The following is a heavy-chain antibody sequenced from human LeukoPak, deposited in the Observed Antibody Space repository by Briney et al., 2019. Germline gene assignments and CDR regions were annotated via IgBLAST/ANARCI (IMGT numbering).Heavy chain of an antibody. CDR1: GYTFTGYY. V-gene: IGHV1-2*02. D-gene: IGHD6-13*01. CDR2: INPNSGGT. J-gene: IGHJ4*02. CDR3: ARGTSSRVKHYYFDY. Sequence: ASVKVSCKASGYTFTGYYMHWVRQAPGQGLEWMGWINPNSGGTNHAQKFQGRVTMTRDTSISTAYMELSRLRSDDTAVYYCARGTSSRVKHYYFDYWGQGTLATVSS.